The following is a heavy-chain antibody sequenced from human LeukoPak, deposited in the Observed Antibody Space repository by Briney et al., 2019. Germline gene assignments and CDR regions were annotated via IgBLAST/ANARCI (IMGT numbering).Heavy chain of an antibody. J-gene: IGHJ4*02. D-gene: IGHD6-19*01. CDR1: GFTVSSNY. Sequence: SGGSLRLSCAASGFTVSSNYMSWVRQAPGRGLEWVSVIYSGGSTYYADSVKGRFTISRDNSKNTLYLQMNSLRAEDTAVYYCAREGIAVAGFDYWGQGTLVTVSS. CDR2: IYSGGST. V-gene: IGHV3-66*01. CDR3: AREGIAVAGFDY.